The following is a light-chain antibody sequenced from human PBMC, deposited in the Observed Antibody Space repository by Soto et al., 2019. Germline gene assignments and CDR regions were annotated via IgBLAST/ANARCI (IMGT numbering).Light chain of an antibody. CDR3: QQYGSSPWT. CDR1: QTFSNSF. CDR2: GAS. J-gene: IGKJ1*01. V-gene: IGKV3-20*01. Sequence: EIVLTQSPGTLSLSPGERATLSCRASQTFSNSFLSWFQQIPGQAPRLLIYGASSRATGIPDRFSGSGSGTDFTLTISRLEPEDFAVYYCQQYGSSPWTFGQGTKV.